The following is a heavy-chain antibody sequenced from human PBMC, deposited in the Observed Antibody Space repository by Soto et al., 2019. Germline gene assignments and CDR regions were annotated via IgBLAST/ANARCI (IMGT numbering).Heavy chain of an antibody. V-gene: IGHV1-18*01. J-gene: IGHJ4*02. D-gene: IGHD4-17*01. CDR3: ARVPTSPDGDYAPFDY. Sequence: ASVKVSCKASGYTFTSYGISWVRQAPGQGLEWMGWISAYNGNTNYAQKLQGRVTMTTDTSTSTAYMELRSLRSDDTAVYYCARVPTSPDGDYAPFDYWGQGTLVTVSS. CDR1: GYTFTSYG. CDR2: ISAYNGNT.